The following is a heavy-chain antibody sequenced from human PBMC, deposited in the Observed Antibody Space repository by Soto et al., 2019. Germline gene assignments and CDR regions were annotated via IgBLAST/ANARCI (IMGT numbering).Heavy chain of an antibody. J-gene: IGHJ5*02. V-gene: IGHV3-30*18. CDR2: ISHDGSVT. CDR3: AKDWGSSVWYNWFDP. Sequence: VQMVESGGGVVQPGTSLRLSCATSGFTFSTSGMHWVRQAPGKGLEWVAMISHDGSVTYYTDSVQGRFTISRDTPKNTLYLQMNSLRDEDTAIYYCAKDWGSSVWYNWFDPWGQGTRVTVS. CDR1: GFTFSTSG. D-gene: IGHD6-13*01.